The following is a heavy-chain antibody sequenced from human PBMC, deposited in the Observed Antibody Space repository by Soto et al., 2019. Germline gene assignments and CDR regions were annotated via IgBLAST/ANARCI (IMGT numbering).Heavy chain of an antibody. CDR2: IYYSGST. V-gene: IGHV4-59*11. CDR1: GGSISSHY. Sequence: QVQLQESGPGLVQPSETLSLTCTVSGGSISSHYWNWIRQPPGKGLEYIGYIYYSGSTNYNPSLKSRVTISIDTSKNQFSLWLNSVTPADTAGYYCARGGWVAGGNWFDLWGQGTLVTVSS. CDR3: ARGGWVAGGNWFDL. D-gene: IGHD2-8*02. J-gene: IGHJ5*02.